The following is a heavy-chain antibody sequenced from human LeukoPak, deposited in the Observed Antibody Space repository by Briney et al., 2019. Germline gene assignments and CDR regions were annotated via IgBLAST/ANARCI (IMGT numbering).Heavy chain of an antibody. Sequence: PGRSLRLSCAASGFTFSSYGMHWVRQAPGKGLGWVAVISYDGSNKYYADSVKGRFTISRDNSKNTLYLQMNSLRAEDTAVYYCAKSLYGFGELLPYFDYWGQGTLVTVSS. CDR2: ISYDGSNK. CDR1: GFTFSSYG. J-gene: IGHJ4*02. D-gene: IGHD3-10*01. CDR3: AKSLYGFGELLPYFDY. V-gene: IGHV3-30*18.